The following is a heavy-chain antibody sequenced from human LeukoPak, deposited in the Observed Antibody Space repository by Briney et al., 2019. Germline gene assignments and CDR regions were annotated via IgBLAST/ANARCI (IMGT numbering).Heavy chain of an antibody. CDR2: IYTSGST. CDR1: GGSISSYY. Sequence: PSETLSLTCTVSGGSISSYYWSWIRQPAGKGLEWIGRIYTSGSTNYNPSLKSRVTMSVDTSKNQFSLKLSSVTAADTAVYYCARERIVVVPAATNWFDPWGQGTLVTVSP. V-gene: IGHV4-4*07. D-gene: IGHD2-2*01. CDR3: ARERIVVVPAATNWFDP. J-gene: IGHJ5*02.